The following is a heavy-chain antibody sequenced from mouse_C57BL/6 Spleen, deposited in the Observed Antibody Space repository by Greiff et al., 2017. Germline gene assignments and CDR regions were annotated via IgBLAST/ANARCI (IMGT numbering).Heavy chain of an antibody. D-gene: IGHD4-1*02. CDR2: IDPSDSYT. Sequence: QVQLQQSGAELVMPGASVKLSCKASGYTFTSYWMHWVKQRPGQGLEWIGEIDPSDSYTNYNQKFKGKSTLTVDKSSSTAYMQLSSLTSEDSAVYYCARSPTGSYAMDYWGQGTSVTVSS. J-gene: IGHJ4*01. V-gene: IGHV1-69*01. CDR3: ARSPTGSYAMDY. CDR1: GYTFTSYW.